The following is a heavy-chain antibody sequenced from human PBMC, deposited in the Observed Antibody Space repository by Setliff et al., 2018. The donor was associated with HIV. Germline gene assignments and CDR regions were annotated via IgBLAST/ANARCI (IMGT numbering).Heavy chain of an antibody. CDR3: ARDSAIVTTIIDHYYGMDV. V-gene: IGHV1-3*01. D-gene: IGHD5-12*01. CDR1: GYTFTDCA. Sequence: VKVSCKASGYTFTDCAIYWMRQAPGQRLEWLGWINAGNGNTEYSQNFQGRVTISRDTSASTAYMELSSLRSEDTAVYYCARDSAIVTTIIDHYYGMDVWGQGTTVTSP. CDR2: INAGNGNT. J-gene: IGHJ6*02.